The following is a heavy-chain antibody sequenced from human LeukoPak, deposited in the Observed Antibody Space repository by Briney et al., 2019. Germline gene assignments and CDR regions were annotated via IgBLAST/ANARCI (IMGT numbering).Heavy chain of an antibody. Sequence: GGSLRLSCAASGFNFNSYTMNWVRQAPGKGLQWVANILASGSPTYYADSVKGRFIISRDNSKNTVYLQMNSLRVEDTAIYYCAKDGGYSYGWGVFDIWGQGTMVTVSS. D-gene: IGHD5-18*01. V-gene: IGHV3-23*01. J-gene: IGHJ3*02. CDR1: GFNFNSYT. CDR2: ILASGSPT. CDR3: AKDGGYSYGWGVFDI.